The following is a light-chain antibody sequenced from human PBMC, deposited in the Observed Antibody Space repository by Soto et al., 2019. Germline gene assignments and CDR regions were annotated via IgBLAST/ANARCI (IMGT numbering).Light chain of an antibody. V-gene: IGLV1-47*01. CDR1: SSNIGSNY. CDR2: RNN. Sequence: QSVLTQPPSASGTPGQRVTISCSGSSSNIGSNYVYWYQQLPGTAPKLLIYRNNQRPSGVPDRFSGSKSGTSASLAISGLRSEDEADYYCAAWDDSLSAAVFGGDTQLTVL. J-gene: IGLJ7*01. CDR3: AAWDDSLSAAV.